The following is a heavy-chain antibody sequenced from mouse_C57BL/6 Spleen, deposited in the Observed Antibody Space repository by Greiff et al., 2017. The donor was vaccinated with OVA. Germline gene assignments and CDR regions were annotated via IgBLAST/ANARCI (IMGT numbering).Heavy chain of an antibody. CDR2: IYPGGGYT. Sequence: VQLQESGAELVRPGTSVKMSCKASGYTFTNYWIGWAKQRPGHGLEWIGDIYPGGGYTNYNEKFKGKATLTADKSSSTAYMQFSSLTSEDSAIYYCARKDLYAMDYWGQGTSVTVSS. J-gene: IGHJ4*01. V-gene: IGHV1-63*01. CDR1: GYTFTNYW. CDR3: ARKDLYAMDY.